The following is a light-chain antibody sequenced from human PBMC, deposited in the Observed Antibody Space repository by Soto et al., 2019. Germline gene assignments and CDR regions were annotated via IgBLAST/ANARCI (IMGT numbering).Light chain of an antibody. J-gene: IGLJ3*02. CDR3: AAWDDSLNGSWV. Sequence: QSVLTQPPSASGTPGQRVTISCSGSSSNIGSNTVNWYQPLPGTAPKLLIYSNNQRLSGVPDRFSGSKSGTSASLAISGLQSEDEADYYCAAWDDSLNGSWVFGGGTKLTVL. V-gene: IGLV1-44*01. CDR1: SSNIGSNT. CDR2: SNN.